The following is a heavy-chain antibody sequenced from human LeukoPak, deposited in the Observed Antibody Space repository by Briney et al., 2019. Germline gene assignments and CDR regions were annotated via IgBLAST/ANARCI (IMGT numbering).Heavy chain of an antibody. CDR1: GFTFSNYW. CDR2: INVDGSST. V-gene: IGHV3-74*01. J-gene: IGHJ5*02. Sequence: GGSLRLSCAASGFTFSNYWMHWVRQAPGKGLVWVSRINVDGSSTNYADSVKDRFTISRDNAKNTLYLQMNSLRAEDTALYYCAKAGGRGYSYGYGFDPWGQGTLVTVSS. D-gene: IGHD5-18*01. CDR3: AKAGGRGYSYGYGFDP.